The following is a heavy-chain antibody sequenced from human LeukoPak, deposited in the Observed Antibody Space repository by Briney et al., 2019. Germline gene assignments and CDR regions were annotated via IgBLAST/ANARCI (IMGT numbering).Heavy chain of an antibody. V-gene: IGHV3-74*01. CDR3: AKDYSYGSGIPST. J-gene: IGHJ5*02. CDR1: GFTFSSYW. CDR2: INSDGSST. Sequence: GGSLRLSCAASGFTFSSYWMHWVRQAPGKGLVWVSRINSDGSSTSYADSVKGRFTISRDNAKNTLYLQMNSLRAEDTAVYYCAKDYSYGSGIPSTWGQGTLVTVSS. D-gene: IGHD3-10*01.